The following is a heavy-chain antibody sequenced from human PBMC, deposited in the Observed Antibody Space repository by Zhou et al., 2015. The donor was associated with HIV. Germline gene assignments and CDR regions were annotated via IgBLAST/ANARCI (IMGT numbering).Heavy chain of an antibody. V-gene: IGHV1-69*01. J-gene: IGHJ2*01. CDR1: GGTFSSYA. CDR3: ARCYGSGSYYTSTYWYFDL. D-gene: IGHD3-10*01. Sequence: QVQLVQSGAEVKKPGSSVKVSCKASGGTFSSYAISWVRQAPGQGLEWMGGIIPIFGTANYAQKFQGRVTITADESTSTAYMELSSLRSEDTAVYYCARCYGSGSYYTSTYWYFDLWGLAPWSLSPQ. CDR2: IIPIFGTA.